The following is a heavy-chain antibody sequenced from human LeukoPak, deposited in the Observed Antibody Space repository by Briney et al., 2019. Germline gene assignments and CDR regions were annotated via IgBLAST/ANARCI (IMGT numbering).Heavy chain of an antibody. Sequence: GGSLRLSCAASGFIFSSYGMHWVRQAPGKGLEGVAFLRSDGSHKCYADSVKGRFTISRDNSKNTLYLKMNSLRAEDTAVYYCTKGGGVHSHSDWGQGTLVTVSS. CDR2: LRSDGSHK. V-gene: IGHV3-30*02. CDR3: TKGGGVHSHSD. CDR1: GFIFSSYG. J-gene: IGHJ4*02. D-gene: IGHD3-10*01.